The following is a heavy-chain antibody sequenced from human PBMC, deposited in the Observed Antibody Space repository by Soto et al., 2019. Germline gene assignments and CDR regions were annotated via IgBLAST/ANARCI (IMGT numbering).Heavy chain of an antibody. Sequence: PSESLSLTCAVSGYSIGSGYYWAWIRQSPGKGLEWIGSIYHAGSVYYNPSLNGRVALSMDTSKNHFSLKLTSVTAADTAVYYCARTFDYYGMDVWGQGTTVTGSS. J-gene: IGHJ6*02. CDR2: IYHAGSV. CDR3: ARTFDYYGMDV. V-gene: IGHV4-38-2*01. CDR1: GYSIGSGYY.